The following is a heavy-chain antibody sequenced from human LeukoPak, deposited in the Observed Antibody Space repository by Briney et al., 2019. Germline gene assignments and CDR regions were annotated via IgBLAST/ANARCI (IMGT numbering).Heavy chain of an antibody. Sequence: RGESLKISCKGSGYSFTSYWIGWVRQMPGKGLEWMGIIYPADSDTRYSPSFQGQVSISADKSISTAYLQWRSLKASDTAMYYCARAGDSTAFNLGVVDYWGQGTLVTVSS. CDR3: ARAGDSTAFNLGVVDY. CDR1: GYSFTSYW. CDR2: IYPADSDT. V-gene: IGHV5-51*01. D-gene: IGHD2/OR15-2a*01. J-gene: IGHJ4*02.